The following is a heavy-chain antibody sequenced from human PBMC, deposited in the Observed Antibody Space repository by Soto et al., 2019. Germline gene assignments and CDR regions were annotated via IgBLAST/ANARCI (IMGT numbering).Heavy chain of an antibody. D-gene: IGHD3-22*01. Sequence: SETLSLTCTVSGGSISSSSYYWGWIRQPPGKGLEWIGSIYYSGSTYYNPSLKSRVTLSVDTSKNQFSLHLTSVTAADTAMYYCTRHHPHHYDSSGYFDYWGQGTLVTVSS. V-gene: IGHV4-39*01. CDR2: IYYSGST. CDR3: TRHHPHHYDSSGYFDY. J-gene: IGHJ4*02. CDR1: GGSISSSSYY.